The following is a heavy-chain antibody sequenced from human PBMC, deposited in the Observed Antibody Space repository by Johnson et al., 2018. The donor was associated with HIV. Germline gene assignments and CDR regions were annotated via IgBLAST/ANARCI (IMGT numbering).Heavy chain of an antibody. J-gene: IGHJ3*02. CDR2: ISYDGSNK. Sequence: VQLVESGGGVVQPGRSLRLSCAASGFTFSSYAMHWVRQAPGTGLEWVAVISYDGSNKYYTDYVKGRFTISRDNSKNTLYLQMNSLRAEDTAVYYCARDWEWLNGFDIWGQGTMVTVSS. CDR3: ARDWEWLNGFDI. D-gene: IGHD3-3*01. CDR1: GFTFSSYA. V-gene: IGHV3-30-3*01.